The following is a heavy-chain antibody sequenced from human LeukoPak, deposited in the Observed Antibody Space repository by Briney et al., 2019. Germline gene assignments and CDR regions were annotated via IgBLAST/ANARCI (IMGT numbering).Heavy chain of an antibody. CDR1: EFSVGSNY. J-gene: IGHJ4*02. CDR2: IYSGGST. CDR3: AKDQQGGAGSGRFDY. V-gene: IGHV3-66*01. Sequence: GGSLRLSCAASEFSVGSNYMTWVRQAPGKGLEWVSLIYSGGSTYYADSVKGRFTISRDISKNTFYLQMSSLTADDAALYYCAKDQQGGAGSGRFDYWGQGTLVTASS. D-gene: IGHD3-10*01.